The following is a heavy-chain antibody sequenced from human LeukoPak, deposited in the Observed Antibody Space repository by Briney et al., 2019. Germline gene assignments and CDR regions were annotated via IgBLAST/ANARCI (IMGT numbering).Heavy chain of an antibody. J-gene: IGHJ4*01. CDR1: GFTFSLYW. V-gene: IGHV3-7*01. Sequence: GGSLRLSCEASGFTFSLYWMSWVRQAPGKGLEWVANIKQDGSEKYYVDSVKGRFTISRDNAKNSLYLQMNSLRADDTAVYYCARDGDTSGYTDWGHGTLVTVSS. CDR2: IKQDGSEK. D-gene: IGHD3-22*01. CDR3: ARDGDTSGYTD.